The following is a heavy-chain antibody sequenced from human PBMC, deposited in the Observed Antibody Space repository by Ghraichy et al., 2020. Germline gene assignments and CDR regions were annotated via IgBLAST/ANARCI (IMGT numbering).Heavy chain of an antibody. D-gene: IGHD6-13*01. CDR3: AKAADSSSWYYFDY. Sequence: GGSLRLSCAASGFTFSSYAMSWVRQAPGKGLEWVSAISGSGGNTKHADSVKGRFSISRDNSKNTVYLQMNSLRAEDTALYYCAKAADSSSWYYFDYWGQGTLVTVSP. CDR2: ISGSGGNT. J-gene: IGHJ4*02. V-gene: IGHV3-23*01. CDR1: GFTFSSYA.